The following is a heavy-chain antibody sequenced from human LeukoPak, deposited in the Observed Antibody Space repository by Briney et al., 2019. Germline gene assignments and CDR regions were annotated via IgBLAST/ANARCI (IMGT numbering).Heavy chain of an antibody. J-gene: IGHJ4*02. D-gene: IGHD5-18*01. V-gene: IGHV1-46*01. CDR3: ARDSAKRGYSYGHSGY. CDR1: GYTFTSYY. CDR2: INPSGGST. Sequence: ASVTVSFKASGYTFTSYYMHWVRQAPGQGLEWMGIINPSGGSTSYAQKFQGRVTMTRDTSTSTVYMELSSLRSEDTAVYYCARDSAKRGYSYGHSGYWGQGTLVTVSS.